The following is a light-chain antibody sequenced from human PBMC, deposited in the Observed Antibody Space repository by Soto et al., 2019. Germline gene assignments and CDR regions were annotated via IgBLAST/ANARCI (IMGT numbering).Light chain of an antibody. Sequence: DIVLTPSPESLDVSLAERATIKFKSSESILFNSNNKSYLAWYQQKAGQPPKLLISRASTRECGVPYRFSGSGSGTDFTLTITNLQAEDVAVYFCHQYYNTPSWTFGQGTKVDIK. CDR2: RAS. J-gene: IGKJ1*01. V-gene: IGKV4-1*01. CDR3: HQYYNTPSWT. CDR1: ESILFNSNNKSY.